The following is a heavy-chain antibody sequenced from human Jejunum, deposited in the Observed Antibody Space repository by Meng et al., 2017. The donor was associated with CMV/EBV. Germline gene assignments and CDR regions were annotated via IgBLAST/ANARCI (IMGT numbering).Heavy chain of an antibody. V-gene: IGHV3-53*01. Sequence: SGFAVTNSAISWVRQAPGKGLECVSVTYPGASTFYSDSVQTRFTVSRDSFNNTLSLQMNSLRDEDTALYYCVRHMYNFGVVTAIENWGQGTQVTVSS. J-gene: IGHJ4*02. CDR3: VRHMYNFGVVTAIEN. CDR1: GFAVTNSA. CDR2: TYPGAST. D-gene: IGHD2-21*02.